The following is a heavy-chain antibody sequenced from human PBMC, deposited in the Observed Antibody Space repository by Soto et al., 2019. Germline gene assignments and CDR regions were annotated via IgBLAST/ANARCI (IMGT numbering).Heavy chain of an antibody. J-gene: IGHJ4*02. CDR2: ISYDGSNK. CDR3: AKGYCSGGSCYSPFDY. Sequence: PGGSLRLSCAASGFTFSNYGMHWVRQAPGKGLEWVTLISYDGSNKYYADSAKGRLTISRDSSKNTLYLQMNSLRAEDTAVYYCAKGYCSGGSCYSPFDYWGQGTLVTVSS. CDR1: GFTFSNYG. V-gene: IGHV3-30*18. D-gene: IGHD2-15*01.